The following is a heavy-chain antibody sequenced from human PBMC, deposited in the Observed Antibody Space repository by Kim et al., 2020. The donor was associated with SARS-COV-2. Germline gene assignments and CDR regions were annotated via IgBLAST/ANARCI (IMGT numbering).Heavy chain of an antibody. CDR1: GGSISSSSYY. Sequence: SETLSLTCTVSGGSISSSSYYWGWIRQPPGKGLEWIGSIYYSGSTYYNPSLKSRVTISVDTSKNQFSLKLSSVTAADTAVYYCARLGTLDRDYWGQGTLVTVSS. D-gene: IGHD3-16*01. J-gene: IGHJ4*02. CDR2: IYYSGST. CDR3: ARLGTLDRDY. V-gene: IGHV4-39*01.